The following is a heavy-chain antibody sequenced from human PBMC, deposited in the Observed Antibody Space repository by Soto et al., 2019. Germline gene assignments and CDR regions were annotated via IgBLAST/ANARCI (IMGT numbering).Heavy chain of an antibody. V-gene: IGHV4-30-4*01. CDR3: ARGQEYYYDSSGYYYDPYYFDY. J-gene: IGHJ4*02. CDR1: CGSISSCDYY. D-gene: IGHD3-22*01. Sequence: SETLSLTCTVSCGSISSCDYYWSWIRQPPGKGLEWIGYIYYSGSTYYNPSLKSRVTISVDTSKNQFSLKLSSVTAADTAVYYCARGQEYYYDSSGYYYDPYYFDYWGQGTLVTVSS. CDR2: IYYSGST.